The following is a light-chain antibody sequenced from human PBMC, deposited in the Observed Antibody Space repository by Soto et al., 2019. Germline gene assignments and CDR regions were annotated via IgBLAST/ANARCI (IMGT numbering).Light chain of an antibody. CDR2: DVT. CDR3: SSYRSSSTYV. V-gene: IGLV2-14*01. CDR1: SSDVGGYNY. Sequence: QSALTQPASVSGSPGQSIAISCTGTSSDVGGYNYVSWYQQHPGKAPKLIIYDVTNRPSGVSNRFSGSKSGNTASLTISGLHAEDEAYYCCSSYRSSSTYVFGTGTKLTVL. J-gene: IGLJ1*01.